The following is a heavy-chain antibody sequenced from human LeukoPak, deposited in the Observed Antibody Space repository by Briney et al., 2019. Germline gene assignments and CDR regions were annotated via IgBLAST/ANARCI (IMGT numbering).Heavy chain of an antibody. CDR3: ARASDREITYYFDY. D-gene: IGHD1-14*01. J-gene: IGHJ4*02. CDR2: IIPIFGTA. Sequence: EASVRVSCKASGGTFSIYAISWVRQAPGQGVEWMGGIIPIFGTANYAQKFQGRVTITADESTSTAYMELSSLRSEDTAVYYCARASDREITYYFDYWGQGTLVTVSS. V-gene: IGHV1-69*13. CDR1: GGTFSIYA.